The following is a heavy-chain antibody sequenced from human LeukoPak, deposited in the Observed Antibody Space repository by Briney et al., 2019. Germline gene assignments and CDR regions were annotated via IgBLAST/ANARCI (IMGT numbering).Heavy chain of an antibody. J-gene: IGHJ4*02. CDR2: IIPILGIA. D-gene: IGHD3-9*01. CDR1: VGTFSSYA. V-gene: IGHV1-69*04. CDR3: ARDQGTYYDILTGYYDRSTLCY. Sequence: GSSVKVSCKASVGTFSSYAISWVRQAPGQGLEWMGRIIPILGIANYAQKFQGRVTITADKSTSTAYMELSSLRSEDTAVYYCARDQGTYYDILTGYYDRSTLCYWGQGTLVTVSS.